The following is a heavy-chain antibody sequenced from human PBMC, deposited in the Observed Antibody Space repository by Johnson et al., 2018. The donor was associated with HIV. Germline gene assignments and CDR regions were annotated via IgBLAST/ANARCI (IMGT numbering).Heavy chain of an antibody. D-gene: IGHD1-26*01. J-gene: IGHJ3*02. CDR2: ISYDGSNK. CDR1: GFTFSSYA. V-gene: IGHV3-30*04. Sequence: QVQLVESGGGVVQPGRSLRLSCAASGFTFSSYAMHWVRQAPGKGLEWVAVISYDGSNKYYADSVKGRFTISRDNSKNTLYLQMNSLRAEDTAVYYCARLTWDQNRGWDAFDMWGQGTMVTVSS. CDR3: ARLTWDQNRGWDAFDM.